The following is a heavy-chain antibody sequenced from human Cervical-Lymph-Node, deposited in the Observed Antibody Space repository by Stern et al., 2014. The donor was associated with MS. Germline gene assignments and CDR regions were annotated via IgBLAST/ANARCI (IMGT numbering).Heavy chain of an antibody. CDR2: ITNVGSA. D-gene: IGHD1-1*01. Sequence: VQLVESGGGVIQPGGSLRLSCTASGFTVSRDYMTWVRQAPGKGLEWVSLITNVGSAFYTGSVKARFTISRDDSKNTVYLHMTSLRAEDTAMYYCARDTSSPERSDWWGQGTLVTVSS. CDR3: ARDTSSPERSDW. V-gene: IGHV3-53*01. J-gene: IGHJ4*02. CDR1: GFTVSRDY.